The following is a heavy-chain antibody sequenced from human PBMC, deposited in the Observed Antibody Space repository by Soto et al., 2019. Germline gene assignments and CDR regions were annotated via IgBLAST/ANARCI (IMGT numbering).Heavy chain of an antibody. Sequence: QVHLVESGGGVVQPGRSLRLSCAASGFIFSNYGMHWVRQAPGKGLDWVAVIWYDGSDKYYADSVKGRFTISRDNSMDTLYLQMNSLRAEDTAVYYCASIDGQLGGWGQGTLVTVSS. CDR2: IWYDGSDK. CDR3: ASIDGQLGG. D-gene: IGHD2-2*01. V-gene: IGHV3-33*01. J-gene: IGHJ4*02. CDR1: GFIFSNYG.